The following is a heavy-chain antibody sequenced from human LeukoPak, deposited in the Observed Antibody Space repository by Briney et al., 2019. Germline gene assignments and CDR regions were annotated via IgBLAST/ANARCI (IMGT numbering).Heavy chain of an antibody. CDR1: GGSISSGSYY. CDR2: IYTSGST. D-gene: IGHD4-17*01. CDR3: ANSIDFDYGDYYFDY. J-gene: IGHJ4*02. V-gene: IGHV4-61*02. Sequence: SETLSLTCTVSGGSISSGSYYWSWIRQPAGKGLEWIGRIYTSGSTNYNPSLKSRVTISLDTSKNQFSLKLSSVTAADTAVYYCANSIDFDYGDYYFDYWGQGALVTVSS.